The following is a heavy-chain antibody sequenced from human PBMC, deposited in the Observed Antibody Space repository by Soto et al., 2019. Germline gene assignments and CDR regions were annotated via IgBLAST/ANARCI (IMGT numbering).Heavy chain of an antibody. Sequence: GGSLRLSCAASGFTFSSYAMHWVRQAPGKGLEWVAVISYDGSNKYYADSVKGRFTISRDNSKNTLYLQMNSLRAEDTAVYYCARTKHYDIVTGYFDYWGQGTLVTVSS. CDR2: ISYDGSNK. V-gene: IGHV3-30*04. D-gene: IGHD3-9*01. CDR3: ARTKHYDIVTGYFDY. CDR1: GFTFSSYA. J-gene: IGHJ4*02.